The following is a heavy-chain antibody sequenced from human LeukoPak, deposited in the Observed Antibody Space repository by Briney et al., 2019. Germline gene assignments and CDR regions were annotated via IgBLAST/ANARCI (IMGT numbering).Heavy chain of an antibody. Sequence: SETLSLTCTVSGYSISSGYYWGWIRQPPGKGLEWIGSIYHSGSTYYNPSLKSRVTISVDTSKNQFSPKLSSVTAADTAVYYCARVGSGIAYYYYYMDVWGKGTTVTVSS. CDR2: IYHSGST. J-gene: IGHJ6*03. D-gene: IGHD3-10*01. CDR1: GYSISSGYY. V-gene: IGHV4-38-2*02. CDR3: ARVGSGIAYYYYYMDV.